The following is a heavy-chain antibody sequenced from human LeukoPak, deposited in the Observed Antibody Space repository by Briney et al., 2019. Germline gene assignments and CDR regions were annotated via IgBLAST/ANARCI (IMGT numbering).Heavy chain of an antibody. J-gene: IGHJ4*02. CDR3: ARDRRYHDSSGYPFFDY. CDR1: GFTFSDYY. V-gene: IGHV3-11*05. Sequence: GGSLRLSCAASGFTFSDYYVSWIRQAPGKGLEWVAYISSTSDYTKYADSVRGRFTISRDNAKNSMYLQLNSLRGEDAAVYYCARDRRYHDSSGYPFFDYWGQGTLITVSS. CDR2: ISSTSDYT. D-gene: IGHD3-22*01.